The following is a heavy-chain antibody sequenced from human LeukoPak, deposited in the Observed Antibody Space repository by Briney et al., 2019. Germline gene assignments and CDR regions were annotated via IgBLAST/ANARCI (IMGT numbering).Heavy chain of an antibody. Sequence: ASLKVSCKASGYTFTGYYMHWVRQAPGQGLEWMGWISPNSGGTNDAQKFQGRITTTRDTSISTAYIELRRLRSDDTAGYYCARDGYSGSYAPYNWFDPWRQGSLVAVSS. CDR2: ISPNSGGT. V-gene: IGHV1-2*02. D-gene: IGHD1-26*01. CDR3: ARDGYSGSYAPYNWFDP. J-gene: IGHJ5*02. CDR1: GYTFTGYY.